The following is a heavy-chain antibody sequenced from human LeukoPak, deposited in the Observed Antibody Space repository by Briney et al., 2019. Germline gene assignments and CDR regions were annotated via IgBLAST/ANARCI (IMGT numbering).Heavy chain of an antibody. V-gene: IGHV4-59*01. Sequence: SGTLSLTCTVSGGSINSYYWSWIRQTPGKGLEWIGYISYSGSTNYNPSLKSRVTISLGTSKNQFFLKLNSVTAADTALYYCAREGGPYRPLDYSGQGTLVTVSS. J-gene: IGHJ4*02. CDR2: ISYSGST. CDR1: GGSINSYY. CDR3: AREGGPYRPLDY.